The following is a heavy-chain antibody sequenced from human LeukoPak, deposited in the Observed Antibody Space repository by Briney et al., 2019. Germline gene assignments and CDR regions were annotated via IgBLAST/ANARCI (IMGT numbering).Heavy chain of an antibody. CDR1: GFTFSSYW. CDR2: IIGGGTYI. J-gene: IGHJ4*02. Sequence: GGSLRLSCAASGFTFSSYWMYWVRQAPGEGLEWVSSIIGGGTYIYYADSLKGRFTASRDNAKKSVYLQMNSLRAEDTAVYYCARALLGAAGGYDYWGQGTLVSVSS. V-gene: IGHV3-21*01. D-gene: IGHD6-13*01. CDR3: ARALLGAAGGYDY.